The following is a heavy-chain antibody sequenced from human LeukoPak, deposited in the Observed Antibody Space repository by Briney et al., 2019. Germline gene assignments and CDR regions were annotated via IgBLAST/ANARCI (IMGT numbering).Heavy chain of an antibody. D-gene: IGHD2-2*01. CDR1: GFTFGDYY. J-gene: IGHJ4*02. Sequence: GGSLRLSXAGSGFTFGDYYMSWIRQAPGKGLEWVSYISSSDSTIYYTDSVKGRFTISRDNAKNSLYLQMNSLRADDTAVYYCARADCSSTSCYELDYWGQGTLVTVSS. CDR3: ARADCSSTSCYELDY. V-gene: IGHV3-11*04. CDR2: ISSSDSTI.